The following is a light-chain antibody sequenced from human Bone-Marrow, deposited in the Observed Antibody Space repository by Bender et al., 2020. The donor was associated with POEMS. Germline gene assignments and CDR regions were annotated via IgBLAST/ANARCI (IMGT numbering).Light chain of an antibody. CDR2: DVT. J-gene: IGLJ3*02. CDR1: SSDVGGYSY. V-gene: IGLV2-8*01. CDR3: SSWDDSLSGWV. Sequence: QSALTQPPSASGSPGQSVTISCTGTSSDVGGYSYVSWYQQHPGKAPKLMIYDVTKRPSGVPDRLSGSSSGPSASLVITGLQPEDEGDYYCSSWDDSLSGWVFGGGTKLTVL.